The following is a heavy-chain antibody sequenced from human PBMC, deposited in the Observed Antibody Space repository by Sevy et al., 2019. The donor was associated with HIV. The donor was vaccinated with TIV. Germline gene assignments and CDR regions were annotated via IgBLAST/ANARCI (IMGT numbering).Heavy chain of an antibody. CDR1: GFTFSSYA. CDR3: AGEVTPSGYDAFEV. Sequence: GGSLRLSCAASGFTFSSYAMHWVRQAPGKGLEWVAVISYDGSNKYYADSVKGRFTISRDNSKNTLYLQMNSLRAEDTAVYYCAGEVTPSGYDAFEVGGQGTMVTVSS. V-gene: IGHV3-30-3*01. J-gene: IGHJ3*01. D-gene: IGHD3-22*01. CDR2: ISYDGSNK.